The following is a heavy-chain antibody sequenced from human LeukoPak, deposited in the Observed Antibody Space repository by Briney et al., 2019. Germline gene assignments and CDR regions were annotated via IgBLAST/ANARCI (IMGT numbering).Heavy chain of an antibody. CDR3: ARNPGVGSSWYRFHY. CDR2: ISYDGSNT. Sequence: GGSLRLSCAASGFTFSDHYMSWIRQAPGKGLEWVADISYDGSNTYYADSVKGRFTISRDNSKSTLYLQMNSLRVEDTAVYYCARNPGVGSSWYRFHYWGQGTLVTVSS. V-gene: IGHV3-30-3*01. D-gene: IGHD6-13*01. CDR1: GFTFSDHY. J-gene: IGHJ4*02.